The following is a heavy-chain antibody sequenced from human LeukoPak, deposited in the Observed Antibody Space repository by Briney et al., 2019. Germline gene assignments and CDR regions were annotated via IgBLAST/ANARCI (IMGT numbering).Heavy chain of an antibody. CDR3: AKGGDIVVVPDYFGMDV. CDR2: VSGTGGAT. CDR1: GFTFKDYA. Sequence: GGSLRLSCAASGFTFKDYAINWVRQAPGKGLELVSSVSGTGGATYYADSVKGRFTISRDNSKNTLYLQMNSLRAEDTAVYSCAKGGDIVVVPDYFGMDVWGQGTTVTVSS. D-gene: IGHD2-2*01. V-gene: IGHV3-23*01. J-gene: IGHJ6*02.